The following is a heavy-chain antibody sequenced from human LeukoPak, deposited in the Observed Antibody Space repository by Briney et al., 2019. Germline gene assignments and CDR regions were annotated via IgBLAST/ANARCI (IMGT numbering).Heavy chain of an antibody. CDR2: IFHSGST. CDR1: GGSISSAGYS. D-gene: IGHD5-12*01. V-gene: IGHV4-30-2*01. CDR3: ARIIVATIPSRFYP. J-gene: IGHJ5*02. Sequence: SETLSLTCAVSGGSISSAGYSWGWIRRPPGKGLEWIGYIFHSGSTYYNPSLKSRVTISPDRSKNQFSLQLSSVTAAGTAVYYCARIIVATIPSRFYPTGQGTLVTASS.